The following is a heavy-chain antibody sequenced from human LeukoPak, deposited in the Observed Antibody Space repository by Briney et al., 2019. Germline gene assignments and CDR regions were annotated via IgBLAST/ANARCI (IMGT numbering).Heavy chain of an antibody. CDR2: IKYDGYEE. CDR1: GFTFSRYW. V-gene: IGHV3-7*01. D-gene: IGHD1-1*01. J-gene: IGHJ4*02. Sequence: PGGSLRLSCAASGFTFSRYWMSWMRQAPGKGLEWVANIKYDGYEEYYVDSVKGRFTISRDNTKNSLYLQLNGLRVDDTAVYYCKSGGAAPGSFDYWGQGTLVTVSP. CDR3: KSGGAAPGSFDY.